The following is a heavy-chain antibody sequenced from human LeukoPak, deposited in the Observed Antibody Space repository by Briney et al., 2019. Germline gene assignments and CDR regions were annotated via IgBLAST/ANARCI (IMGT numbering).Heavy chain of an antibody. CDR1: GFTFSSYS. J-gene: IGHJ3*02. CDR2: ISSSSSTI. V-gene: IGHV3-48*01. Sequence: GGSLRLSCAASGFTFSSYSMNWVRQAPGKGLEWVSYISSSSSTIYYADSVKGRFTISRDNAKNSLYLQMNSLRAEDTAVYYCARDRPVTGWYYTHHDAFDIWGQGTMVTVSS. D-gene: IGHD6-19*01. CDR3: ARDRPVTGWYYTHHDAFDI.